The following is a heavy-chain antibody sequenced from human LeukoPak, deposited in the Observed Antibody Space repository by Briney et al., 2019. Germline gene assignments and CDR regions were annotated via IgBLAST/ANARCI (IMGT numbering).Heavy chain of an antibody. Sequence: PSETLSLTCAVYGGSFSGYYWSWIRQPPGKGLEWIGEINHSGSTNYNPSLKSRVTISVDTSKNQFSLKLSSVTAADTAVYYCATGVGYCSSTSCYARAFTFDYWGQGTLVTVSS. J-gene: IGHJ4*02. V-gene: IGHV4-34*01. CDR1: GGSFSGYY. CDR3: ATGVGYCSSTSCYARAFTFDY. D-gene: IGHD2-2*01. CDR2: INHSGST.